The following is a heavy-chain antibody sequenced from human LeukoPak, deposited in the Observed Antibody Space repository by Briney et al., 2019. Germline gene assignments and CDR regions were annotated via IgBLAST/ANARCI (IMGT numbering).Heavy chain of an antibody. J-gene: IGHJ4*02. V-gene: IGHV3-15*01. CDR1: GFXFSNAW. CDR3: TTDGGTAMVEFDY. D-gene: IGHD5-18*01. Sequence: GGSLRLSCAASGFXFSNAWISWVRQAPGKGLEWVGRIKSKTDGGTTDYAAPVKGRFTISRDDSKNTLYLQMNSLKTEDTAVYYCTTDGGTAMVEFDYWGQGSLVTVSS. CDR2: IKSKTDGGTT.